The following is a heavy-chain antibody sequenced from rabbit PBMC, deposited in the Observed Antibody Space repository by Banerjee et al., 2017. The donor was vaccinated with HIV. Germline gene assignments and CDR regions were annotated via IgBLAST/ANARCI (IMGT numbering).Heavy chain of an antibody. D-gene: IGHD1-1*01. CDR1: GFSFNNKYV. CDR2: IYAGSSGRT. CDR3: ARSSSGVIGWNFNL. Sequence: QEQLVESGGGLVQPEGSLTLTCTASGFSFNNKYVMCWVRQAPGKGLEWIACIYAGSSGRTWYASWVNGRFTISKTSSTTVTLQMTSLTAADTATYFCARSSSGVIGWNFNLWGPGTLVTVS. J-gene: IGHJ4*01. V-gene: IGHV1S45*01.